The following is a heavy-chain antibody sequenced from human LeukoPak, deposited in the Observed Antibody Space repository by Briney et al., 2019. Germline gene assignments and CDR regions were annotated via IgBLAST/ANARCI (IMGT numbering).Heavy chain of an antibody. CDR2: ISAYNGNT. CDR1: GYTFTSYG. D-gene: IGHD6-13*01. Sequence: ASVKVSCKGSGYTFTSYGISWVRQAPGQGLEWMGWISAYNGNTNYAQKLQGRVTMTTDTSTSTAYMELRSLRSDDTAVYYCARGGLDYSSSWYGHDWGQGTLVIVSS. CDR3: ARGGLDYSSSWYGHD. J-gene: IGHJ4*02. V-gene: IGHV1-18*01.